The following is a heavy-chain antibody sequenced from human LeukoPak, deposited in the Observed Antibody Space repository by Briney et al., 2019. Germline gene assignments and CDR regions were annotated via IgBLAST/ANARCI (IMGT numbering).Heavy chain of an antibody. CDR3: ARDPIAAAGFDAFDI. Sequence: SETLSLTCTVSGGSISSSSYYWGWIRQPPGKGLEWIGSIYYSGSTYYNPSLKSRVTISVDTSKNQFSLKLSSVTAADTAVYYCARDPIAAAGFDAFDIWGQGTMVTVSS. CDR2: IYYSGST. CDR1: GGSISSSSYY. V-gene: IGHV4-39*07. J-gene: IGHJ3*02. D-gene: IGHD6-13*01.